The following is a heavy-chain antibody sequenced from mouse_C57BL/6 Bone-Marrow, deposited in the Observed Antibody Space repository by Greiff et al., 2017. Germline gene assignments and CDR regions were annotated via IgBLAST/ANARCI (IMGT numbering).Heavy chain of an antibody. V-gene: IGHV1-15*01. D-gene: IGHD2-4*01. CDR2: IDPETGGT. J-gene: IGHJ3*01. Sequence: VQLQQSGAELVRPGASVTLSCKASGYTFTDYEMHWVKQTPVHGLEWIGAIDPETGGTAYNQKFKGKARLTADKSSSTAYMERRSLTSEDYAVYYCTRNYYDYGGAWFAYWGQGTLVTVSA. CDR1: GYTFTDYE. CDR3: TRNYYDYGGAWFAY.